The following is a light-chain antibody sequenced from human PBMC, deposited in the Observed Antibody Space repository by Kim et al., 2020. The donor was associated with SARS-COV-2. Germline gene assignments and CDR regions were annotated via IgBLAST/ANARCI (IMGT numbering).Light chain of an antibody. CDR1: QGVGNY. CDR2: AAS. Sequence: ASVGDRVTITCRASQGVGNYLAWYQQKPGKVPKLLIYAASALQSGVPSRFSGSGSGTDFTLTITSLQPEDVAVYYCQQCQGAPWTFGRRAKVEIK. J-gene: IGKJ1*01. CDR3: QQCQGAPWT. V-gene: IGKV1-27*01.